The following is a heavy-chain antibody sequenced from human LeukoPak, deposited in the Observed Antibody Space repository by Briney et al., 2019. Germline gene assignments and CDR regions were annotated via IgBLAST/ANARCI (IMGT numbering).Heavy chain of an antibody. CDR2: VSRHNGNT. CDR1: GYTFISYG. CDR3: ARAWIAVAGPGTSDY. V-gene: IGHV1-18*01. D-gene: IGHD6-19*01. J-gene: IGHJ4*02. Sequence: GASVKVSCKASGYTFISYGINWVRQAPGQGLEWMGWVSRHNGNTNYAQKLQGRVTMTTDTSTSTAYMEVRSLRSDDTAVYYCARAWIAVAGPGTSDYWGQGTLVMVSS.